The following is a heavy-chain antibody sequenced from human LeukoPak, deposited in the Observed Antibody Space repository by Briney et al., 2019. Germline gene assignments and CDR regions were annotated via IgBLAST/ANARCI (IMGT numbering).Heavy chain of an antibody. CDR1: DGSLSSGNYY. J-gene: IGHJ4*02. D-gene: IGHD5-18*01. V-gene: IGHV4-39*01. CDR2: IYYSGST. CDR3: ARTIELRGYTYGYFDY. Sequence: PSQTLSLTCTVSDGSLSSGNYYWGWIRQPPGKGLEWIGTIYYSGSTYYNPSLESRLTISVDTSKKQFSLKLSSVTAADTAVYYCARTIELRGYTYGYFDYWGQGTLVTVSS.